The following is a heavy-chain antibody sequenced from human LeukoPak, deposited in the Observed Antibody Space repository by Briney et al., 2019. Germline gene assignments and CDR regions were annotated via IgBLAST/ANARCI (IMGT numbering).Heavy chain of an antibody. V-gene: IGHV3-7*03. J-gene: IGHJ5*02. CDR2: IKTDGSEK. CDR1: GFTFSSYA. CDR3: ARDYTGYFP. D-gene: IGHD3-9*01. Sequence: PGGSLRLSCSASGFTFSSYAMHWVRQAPGKGLEWVANIKTDGSEKYYVDSVKGRFTISRDNAKNSLYLQMNNLRAEDTAVYYCARDYTGYFPWGQGTLVIVSS.